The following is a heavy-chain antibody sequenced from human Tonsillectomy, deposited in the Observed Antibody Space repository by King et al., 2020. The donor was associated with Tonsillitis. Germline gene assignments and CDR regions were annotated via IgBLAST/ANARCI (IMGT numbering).Heavy chain of an antibody. V-gene: IGHV1-18*01. D-gene: IGHD3-22*01. CDR3: ARMYYYDSSGYYYVSIRYYFDY. Sequence: LVQSGAEVKKPGASVKVSCKASGYTFTSYGISWVRQAPGQGLEWMGWISAYNGNTNYAQKLQGRVTMTTDTSTSTAYMELRSLRSDDTAVYYCARMYYYDSSGYYYVSIRYYFDYWGQGTLVTVSS. CDR1: GYTFTSYG. CDR2: ISAYNGNT. J-gene: IGHJ4*02.